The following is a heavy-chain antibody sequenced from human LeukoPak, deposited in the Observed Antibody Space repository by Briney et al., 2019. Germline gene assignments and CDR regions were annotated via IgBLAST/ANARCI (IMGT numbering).Heavy chain of an antibody. Sequence: SETLSLTCAVSGYSISSAYYWGWIRQPPGKGLEWIGSIYYSGSTYYNPSLKSRVTISVDTSKNQFSLKLSSVTAADTAVYYCARHGDSSGFYFDYWGQGTLVTVSS. D-gene: IGHD3-22*01. J-gene: IGHJ4*02. CDR1: GYSISSAYY. CDR2: IYYSGST. V-gene: IGHV4-38-2*01. CDR3: ARHGDSSGFYFDY.